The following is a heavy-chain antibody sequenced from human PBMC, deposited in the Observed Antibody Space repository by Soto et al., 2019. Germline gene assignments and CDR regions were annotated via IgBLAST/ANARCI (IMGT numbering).Heavy chain of an antibody. CDR2: ISDDGSNK. CDR1: GFTFSSYG. Sequence: GGSLRLSCAASGFTFSSYGMHWVRQAPGKGLEWVAVISDDGSNKYYADSVKGRFTISRDNSKNTLYLQMNSLRAEDTAVYYCAKGGPGISEYFQHWGQGTLVTVSS. D-gene: IGHD1-20*01. CDR3: AKGGPGISEYFQH. V-gene: IGHV3-30*18. J-gene: IGHJ1*01.